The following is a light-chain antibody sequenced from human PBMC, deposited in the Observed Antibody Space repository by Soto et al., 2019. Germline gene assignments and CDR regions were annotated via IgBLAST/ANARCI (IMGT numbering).Light chain of an antibody. CDR2: RAS. CDR3: QQYNNWPWT. V-gene: IGKV3-15*01. CDR1: QSLSGN. Sequence: EIVMTQSPATLAGSPGETVTLSCRASQSLSGNLAWYQQKPGQAPRLLIFRASTRATGVPARFSGRGSGTEFTLTISGLQSEDFAVYYCQQYNNWPWTFGQGTKVDI. J-gene: IGKJ1*01.